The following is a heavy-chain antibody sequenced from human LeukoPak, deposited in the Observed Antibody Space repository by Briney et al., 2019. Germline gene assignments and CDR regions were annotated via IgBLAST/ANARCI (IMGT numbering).Heavy chain of an antibody. CDR2: ISSSSSTI. V-gene: IGHV3-48*01. CDR1: GFTFSSYS. J-gene: IGHJ4*02. D-gene: IGHD5-12*01. Sequence: SGGSLRLSCAASGFTFSSYSMNWVRQAPGKGLEWVSYISSSSSTIYYADSVKGRFTISRDNAKTSLYLQMNSLRAEDTAIYYCARPIVTTINSLDDWGQGTLVTVSS. CDR3: ARPIVTTINSLDD.